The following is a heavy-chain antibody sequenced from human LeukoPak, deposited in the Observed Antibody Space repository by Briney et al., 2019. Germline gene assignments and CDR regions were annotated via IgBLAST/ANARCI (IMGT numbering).Heavy chain of an antibody. V-gene: IGHV3-30*18. CDR2: ISHDGSNK. CDR3: AKWLYSGKYWTGKDYFDY. Sequence: GGSLRLSCAASGFTVNNNGMHWVRQAPGKGLEWVAVISHDGSNKYYADSVKGRFTISRDNSKNTLYLQMDSLRVEDTAVYYCAKWLYSGKYWTGKDYFDYWGQGTLVTVSS. J-gene: IGHJ4*02. CDR1: GFTVNNNG. D-gene: IGHD1-26*01.